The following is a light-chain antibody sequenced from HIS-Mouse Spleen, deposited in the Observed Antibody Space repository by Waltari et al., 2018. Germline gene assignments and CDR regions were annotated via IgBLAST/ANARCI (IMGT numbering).Light chain of an antibody. V-gene: IGLV4-69*01. CDR2: LNSDGSH. J-gene: IGLJ2*01. CDR1: SGHSSYA. CDR3: QTWGTGILVV. Sequence: QLVLTQSPSASASLGASVKLTCTRSSGHSSYAIAWHQQQPEKGPRYLMKLNSDGSHSKGDGIPVRFSGSSSGAERYLTISSLQSEDEADYYCQTWGTGILVVFGGGTKLTVL.